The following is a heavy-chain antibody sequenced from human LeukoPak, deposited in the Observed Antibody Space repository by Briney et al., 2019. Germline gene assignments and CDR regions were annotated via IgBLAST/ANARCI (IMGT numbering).Heavy chain of an antibody. CDR3: ATSYDMGWLIGY. D-gene: IGHD3/OR15-3a*01. Sequence: SGGSPRLSCAASGFTFGDTWMNWVRQVPGQGLEWVANIKQDGSEKFYVASVKGPFTISRDNGKSSLYLQMNSLRAEDTALYYCATSYDMGWLIGYWGQGTLVTVSS. CDR1: GFTFGDTW. J-gene: IGHJ4*02. V-gene: IGHV3-7*03. CDR2: IKQDGSEK.